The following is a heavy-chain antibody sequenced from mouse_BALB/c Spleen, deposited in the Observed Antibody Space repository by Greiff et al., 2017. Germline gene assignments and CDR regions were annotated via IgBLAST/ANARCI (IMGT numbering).Heavy chain of an antibody. D-gene: IGHD1-3*01. J-gene: IGHJ1*01. CDR3: ARRGGISLNWYFDV. Sequence: VQLQQSGAELVKPGAPVKLSCKASGYTFTSYWMNWVKQRPGRGLEWIGRIDPSDSETHYNQKFKDKATLTVDKSSSTAYIQLSSLTSEDSAVYYCARRGGISLNWYFDVWGAGTTVTVSS. V-gene: IGHV1-69*02. CDR1: GYTFTSYW. CDR2: IDPSDSET.